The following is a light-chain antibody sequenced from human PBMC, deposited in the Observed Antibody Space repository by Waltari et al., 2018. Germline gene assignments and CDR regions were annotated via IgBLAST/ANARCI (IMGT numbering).Light chain of an antibody. CDR1: SSDVGGYNY. V-gene: IGLV2-11*01. Sequence: QSALTQPRSVSGSPGQSVTISCTGTSSDVGGYNYVSWYQQHPGKAPKLMIYDVSKRPSGVPDRFSGSKSGNPASLTISVLQAEDEADYYCCSYAGSYVVFGGGTKLTVL. CDR3: CSYAGSYVV. J-gene: IGLJ2*01. CDR2: DVS.